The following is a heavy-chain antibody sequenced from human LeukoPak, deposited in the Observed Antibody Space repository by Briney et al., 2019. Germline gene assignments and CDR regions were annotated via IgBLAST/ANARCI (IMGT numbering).Heavy chain of an antibody. CDR3: AGGTDVYTFEY. Sequence: SETLSLTCTVSGGSISSYYWSWLRQPPGKGLEWIGYIYNSGSTNSNPSLNSRVTISVDTSKNQFSLKLSSVTAADTAVYYCAGGTDVYTFEYWGQGTLVTVSS. J-gene: IGHJ4*02. D-gene: IGHD5-24*01. CDR1: GGSISSYY. V-gene: IGHV4-59*01. CDR2: IYNSGST.